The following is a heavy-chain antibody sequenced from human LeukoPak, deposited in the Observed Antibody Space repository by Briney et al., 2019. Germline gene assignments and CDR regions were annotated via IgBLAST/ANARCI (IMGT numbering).Heavy chain of an antibody. CDR3: AREALANFYGMDV. CDR2: ISGSGGST. CDR1: GFTFSSYA. V-gene: IGHV3-23*01. Sequence: PGGSLRLSCAASGFTFSSYAMSWVRQAPGKGLEWVSAISGSGGSTYYADSVKGRFTISRDNAKNSLYLQMNSLRAEDTAVYYCAREALANFYGMDVWGQGTTVTVSS. J-gene: IGHJ6*02.